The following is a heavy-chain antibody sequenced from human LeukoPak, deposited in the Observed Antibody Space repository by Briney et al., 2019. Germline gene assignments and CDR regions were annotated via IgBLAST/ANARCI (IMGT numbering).Heavy chain of an antibody. CDR2: INWRSDEI. CDR1: GFTFDNYA. Sequence: PGRSLRLSCSASGFTFDNYAMHWVRQAPMKGLEWVASINWRSDEIGYADSVKGRFTISRDNAKNSLYLQMNSLRAEDTAVYYCARDYPKENAFDIWGQGTVVTVSS. J-gene: IGHJ3*02. CDR3: ARDYPKENAFDI. V-gene: IGHV3-9*01.